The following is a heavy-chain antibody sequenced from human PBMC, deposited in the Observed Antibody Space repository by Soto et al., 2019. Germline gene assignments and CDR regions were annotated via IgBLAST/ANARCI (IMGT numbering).Heavy chain of an antibody. CDR3: AKDVLWCGELRTYYYYYMDV. J-gene: IGHJ6*03. V-gene: IGHV3-23*01. D-gene: IGHD3-10*01. Sequence: EVQLLESGGGLVQPGGSLRLSCAASGFTFSSYAMSWVRQAPGKGLEWVSAISGSGGSTYYADSVKGRFTISRDNSKNTLYLQMNSLRAEDTAVYYCAKDVLWCGELRTYYYYYMDVWGKGTTVTVSS. CDR2: ISGSGGST. CDR1: GFTFSSYA.